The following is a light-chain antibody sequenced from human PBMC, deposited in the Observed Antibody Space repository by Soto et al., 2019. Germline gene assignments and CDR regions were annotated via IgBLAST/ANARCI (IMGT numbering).Light chain of an antibody. CDR1: QSVSSSY. Sequence: EIVLTKSPGTLSLSPGERATLSCRASQSVSSSYLAWYQQKPGQAPRLLIYGASTTATGIPARFSGSGSGTEFTLTISSLQSEDFAVYNCQQYNKWPRTFGQGTKVDI. J-gene: IGKJ2*01. CDR2: GAS. CDR3: QQYNKWPRT. V-gene: IGKV3-15*01.